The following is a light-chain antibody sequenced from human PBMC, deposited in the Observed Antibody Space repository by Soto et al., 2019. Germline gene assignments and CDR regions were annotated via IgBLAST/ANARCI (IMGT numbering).Light chain of an antibody. CDR3: QQYGSSPWT. Sequence: EVMMTQFPDTVSVTPGETVTLSFGASQSVRTNLAWYQQRPGQAPRLLIYGASSRATGIPDRFSGSGSGTDFTLTISRLEPEDFAVYYCQQYGSSPWTFGQGTKVDIK. CDR1: QSVRTN. J-gene: IGKJ1*01. V-gene: IGKV3-20*01. CDR2: GAS.